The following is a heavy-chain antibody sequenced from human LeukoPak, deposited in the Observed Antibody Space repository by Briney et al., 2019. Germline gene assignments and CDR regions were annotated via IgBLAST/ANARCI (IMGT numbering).Heavy chain of an antibody. J-gene: IGHJ4*02. CDR1: GFTFSSYW. D-gene: IGHD4-17*01. CDR3: ARTFDYGGDTGYFDY. V-gene: IGHV3-74*01. Sequence: GGSLRLSCAASGFTFSSYWMHWVRQAPGKRLVWVSRINSDGSSTSYADSVKGRFTISRDNAKNTLYLQMNSLRAEDTAVYYCARTFDYGGDTGYFDYWGQGTLVTVSS. CDR2: INSDGSST.